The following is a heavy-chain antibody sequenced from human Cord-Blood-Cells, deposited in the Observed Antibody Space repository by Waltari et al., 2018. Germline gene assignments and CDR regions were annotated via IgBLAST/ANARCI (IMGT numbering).Heavy chain of an antibody. CDR2: INPSGGST. CDR3: ARERWELQGWFDP. V-gene: IGHV1-46*01. D-gene: IGHD1-26*01. J-gene: IGHJ5*02. Sequence: QVPLVQSGAEAKKPGASVKGSCKASGYNFTSFYMHWVRPAPGQGLEWMGIINPSGGSTSYAQNFQGRVTMTRDTSTSTVYMELSSLRSEDTAVYYCARERWELQGWFDPWGQGTLVTVSS. CDR1: GYNFTSFY.